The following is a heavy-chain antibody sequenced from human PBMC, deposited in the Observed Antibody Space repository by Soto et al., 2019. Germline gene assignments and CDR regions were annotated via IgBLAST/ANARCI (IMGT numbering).Heavy chain of an antibody. CDR2: INHSGST. CDR1: GLSFSGYY. J-gene: IGHJ5*02. D-gene: IGHD4-4*01. Sequence: SWTLSVTCAVYGLSFSGYYWSWIRQPPGKGLEWIGEINHSGSTNYNPSLKSRVTISVDTSKNQFSLKLSSVTAADTAVYYCAREETVTTWINWFDPWGQGTLVTV. V-gene: IGHV4-34*01. CDR3: AREETVTTWINWFDP.